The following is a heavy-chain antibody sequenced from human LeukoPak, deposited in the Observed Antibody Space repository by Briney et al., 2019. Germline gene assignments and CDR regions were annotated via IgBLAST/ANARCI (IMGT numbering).Heavy chain of an antibody. V-gene: IGHV3-74*01. CDR1: GFTFSNYW. CDR2: INTDGSST. Sequence: GGSLRLSCAASGFTFSNYWIHWVRQVPGKGLVWVSRINTDGSSTTYAESVKGRFSISRDNAKNTLYLQMNSLSAEDTAVYFCVRDLGYYASGTYYAAWFDPWGQGTLVTVSS. J-gene: IGHJ5*02. CDR3: VRDLGYYASGTYYAAWFDP. D-gene: IGHD3-10*01.